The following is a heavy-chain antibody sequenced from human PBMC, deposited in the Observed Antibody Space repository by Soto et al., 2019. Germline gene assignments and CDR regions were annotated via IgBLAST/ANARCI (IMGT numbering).Heavy chain of an antibody. V-gene: IGHV4-31*03. CDR1: GGAISGGGCC. Sequence: PSGALSLTCTVAGGAISGGGCCRSCIRKHPGKGLEWIGYIYYSGSTYYNPSLKSRVTISVDTSKNQFSLKLSSVTAADTAVYYCARVSLPRPLAPYDGNWFDPWGQGTLVTVSS. CDR2: IYYSGST. CDR3: ARVSLPRPLAPYDGNWFDP. J-gene: IGHJ5*02. D-gene: IGHD3-22*01.